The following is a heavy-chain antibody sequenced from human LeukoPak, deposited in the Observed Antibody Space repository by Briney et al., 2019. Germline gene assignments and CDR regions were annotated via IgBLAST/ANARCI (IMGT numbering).Heavy chain of an antibody. CDR3: ARVFRSITARLDFDY. CDR2: INPSGGST. CDR1: GYTFTSYY. J-gene: IGHJ4*02. D-gene: IGHD6-6*01. Sequence: ASVKVSCKASGYTFTSYYMHWVRQAPGQGLEWMGIINPSGGSTNYAQKLQGRVTMTTDTSTSTAYMELRSLRSDDTAVYYCARVFRSITARLDFDYWGQGTLVTVSS. V-gene: IGHV1-46*01.